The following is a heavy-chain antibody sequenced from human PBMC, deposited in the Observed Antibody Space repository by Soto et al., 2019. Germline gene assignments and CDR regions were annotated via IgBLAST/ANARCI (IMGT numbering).Heavy chain of an antibody. Sequence: PSETLSLTCAVSGYSISSGYYWGWCRQPPGKGVEWIGSIYHGGSTYYNTSLNSRVTISLDTYNNHYSLKMTSAMAADTTMYFCTRAERFPRSWFDPWGQGTQVTVSS. D-gene: IGHD3-10*01. CDR2: IYHGGST. CDR1: GYSISSGYY. J-gene: IGHJ5*02. CDR3: TRAERFPRSWFDP. V-gene: IGHV4-38-2*01.